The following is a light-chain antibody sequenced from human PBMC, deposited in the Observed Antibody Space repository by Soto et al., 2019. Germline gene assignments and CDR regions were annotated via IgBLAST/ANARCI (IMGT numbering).Light chain of an antibody. Sequence: QSALTQPASVSGSPGQSITISCTGTSSDVGGYSYVSWYQQHPGKVPKLMIYDVSNRPSGVSNRFSGSKSGNTASLTISGLQAEDEADYYCSSKTSSSTVVFGGGTQLTVL. V-gene: IGLV2-14*01. CDR1: SSDVGGYSY. CDR3: SSKTSSSTVV. J-gene: IGLJ2*01. CDR2: DVS.